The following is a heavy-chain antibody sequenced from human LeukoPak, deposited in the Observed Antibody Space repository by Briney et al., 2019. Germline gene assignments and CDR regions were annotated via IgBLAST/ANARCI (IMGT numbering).Heavy chain of an antibody. V-gene: IGHV4-4*07. J-gene: IGHJ4*02. D-gene: IGHD4-17*01. CDR1: GGSFSSSS. CDR2: CCPSGNP. CDR3: ARDRHGDYGVDY. Sequence: SETLSLTCAVYGGSFSSSSWSWIRQPAGKGLEWIGRCCPSGNPNYNPSLKSRVTMSVDTSKSHFSLKMYSVTAADTAVYYCARDRHGDYGVDYWGRGTLVTVSS.